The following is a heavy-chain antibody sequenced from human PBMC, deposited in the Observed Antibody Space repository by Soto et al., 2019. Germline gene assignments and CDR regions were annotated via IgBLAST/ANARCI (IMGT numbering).Heavy chain of an antibody. CDR2: IKQDGSEK. V-gene: IGHV3-7*03. J-gene: IGHJ4*02. Sequence: EVQLVESGGGLVQPGGSLRLSCAASGFTFSSYWMSWVRQAPGKGLEWVANIKQDGSEKYYVDSVKGRFTISRDNAKNSLYLQMNSLRAEVTALYYCARGTHPRFGWGSYYGWGQGTLVTVSS. CDR3: ARGTHPRFGWGSYYG. D-gene: IGHD3-10*01. CDR1: GFTFSSYW.